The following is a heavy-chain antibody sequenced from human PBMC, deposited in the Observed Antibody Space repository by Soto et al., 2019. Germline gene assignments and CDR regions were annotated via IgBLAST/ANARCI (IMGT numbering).Heavy chain of an antibody. Sequence: SETLSLTCTVSGGSISSNSFYWGWIRQPPGKGLEWIGSIYYSGSTYYNPSLNSRVTISVDTSKNQFSLKLTSVTAADTAIYYCATCRCSTTNCCYYYYYGMDVWGQGTTATVSS. CDR2: IYYSGST. D-gene: IGHD2-2*01. J-gene: IGHJ6*02. CDR3: ATCRCSTTNCCYYYYYGMDV. CDR1: GGSISSNSFY. V-gene: IGHV4-39*01.